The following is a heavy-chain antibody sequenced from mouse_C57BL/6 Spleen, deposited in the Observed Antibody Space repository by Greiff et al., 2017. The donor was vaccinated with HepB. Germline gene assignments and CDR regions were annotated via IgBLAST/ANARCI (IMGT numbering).Heavy chain of an antibody. CDR2: IYPYNGVS. CDR3: ARRGYGSSYSAMDY. D-gene: IGHD1-1*01. CDR1: GYSFTGYY. Sequence: EVKLQESGPELVKPGASVKISCKASGYSFTGYYMHWVKQSHGNILDWIGYIYPYNGVSSYNQKFKGKATLTVDKSSSTAYMELRSLTSEDSAVYYCARRGYGSSYSAMDYWGQGTSVTVSS. J-gene: IGHJ4*01. V-gene: IGHV1-31*01.